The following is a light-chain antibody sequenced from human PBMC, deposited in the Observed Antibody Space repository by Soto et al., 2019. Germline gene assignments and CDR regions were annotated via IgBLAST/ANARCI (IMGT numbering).Light chain of an antibody. CDR3: QKDYNLPFT. CDR1: QSIDSNY. Sequence: ELVRTQSPDTVSVSPGERSPLSCMASQSIDSNYLSWYQQKPGQAPRLIISGAYTRATGTQARFSGSGSGTDFTLTIRSLQPEDFAVYYCQKDYNLPFTFGQGTRVAIK. CDR2: GAY. V-gene: IGKV3D-7*01. J-gene: IGKJ5*01.